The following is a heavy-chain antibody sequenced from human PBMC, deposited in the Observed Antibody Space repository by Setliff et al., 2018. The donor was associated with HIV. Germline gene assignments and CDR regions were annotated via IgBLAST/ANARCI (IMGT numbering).Heavy chain of an antibody. CDR1: GFTFSSYS. CDR3: ARSRAAGFDY. J-gene: IGHJ4*02. V-gene: IGHV3-48*01. D-gene: IGHD6-13*01. CDR2: ISSSSSAI. Sequence: PGGSLRLSCAASGFTFSSYSMNWVRQAPGKGLELVSYISSSSSAIYYADSVKGRFTSSSDNAKNSLYLQLNSLRAEDTAVYYCARSRAAGFDYWGQATLVTVSS.